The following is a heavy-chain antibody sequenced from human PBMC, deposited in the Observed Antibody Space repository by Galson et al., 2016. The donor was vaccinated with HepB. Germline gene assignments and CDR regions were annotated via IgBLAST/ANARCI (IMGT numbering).Heavy chain of an antibody. Sequence: SLRLSCAASGFIFDDYAMHWVRQAPGKGLEWVSGLSWNGGSLGYADSVKGRFTISRDNAKKSLYLQMNSLKPEDTALYYCANEICAGDCTLVRYVDLWGRGTLVTVSS. CDR2: LSWNGGSL. D-gene: IGHD2-21*02. CDR3: ANEICAGDCTLVRYVDL. V-gene: IGHV3-9*01. CDR1: GFIFDDYA. J-gene: IGHJ2*01.